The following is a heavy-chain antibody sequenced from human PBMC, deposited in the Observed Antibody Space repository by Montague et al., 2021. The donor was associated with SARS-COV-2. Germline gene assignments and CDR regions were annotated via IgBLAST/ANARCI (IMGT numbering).Heavy chain of an antibody. CDR3: ARGVTRIVVVMRYSWFDP. CDR2: LEKKKST. D-gene: IGHD3-22*01. V-gene: IGHV4-39*01. J-gene: IGHJ5*02. CDR1: GVVELRRRSE. Sequence: SETLSLTCTVSGVVELRRRSEEHTSELQSPLNLVCRRRLEKKKSTYYNPSLKSRVHISVDTSKSQFSLKLSSVTAADTAVYYCARGVTRIVVVMRYSWFDPWGQGTLVTVSS.